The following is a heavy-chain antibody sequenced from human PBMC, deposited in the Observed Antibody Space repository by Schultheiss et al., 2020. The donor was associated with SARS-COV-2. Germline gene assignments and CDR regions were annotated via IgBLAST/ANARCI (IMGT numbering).Heavy chain of an antibody. CDR3: AKVCSSGWYLDY. CDR1: AFTFSSYA. Sequence: GGSLRLSCAASAFTFSSYAMSWVRQAPGKGLEWVSGISGSGGSTYYADSVKGRFTISRDNSKNTLYLQMNSLRAEDTAVYYCAKVCSSGWYLDYWGQGTLVTVSS. J-gene: IGHJ4*02. CDR2: ISGSGGST. V-gene: IGHV3-23*01. D-gene: IGHD6-19*01.